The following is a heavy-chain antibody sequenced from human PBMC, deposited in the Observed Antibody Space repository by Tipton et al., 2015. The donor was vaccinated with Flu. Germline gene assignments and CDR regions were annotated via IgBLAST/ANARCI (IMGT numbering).Heavy chain of an antibody. CDR2: TYDSGST. J-gene: IGHJ6*02. D-gene: IGHD2-21*02. V-gene: IGHV4-61*01. CDR3: AWDQVTAHLTYGTHA. Sequence: TLSLTCTVSGGSVSSGSYDWSWIRHPPGKGLEWIGYTYDSGSTNYNPPLKSRVTISVDTSKNQFSLKLSSVTAADTAWYYWAWDQVTAHLTYGTHAWSQGTTVNAS. CDR1: GGSVSSGSYD.